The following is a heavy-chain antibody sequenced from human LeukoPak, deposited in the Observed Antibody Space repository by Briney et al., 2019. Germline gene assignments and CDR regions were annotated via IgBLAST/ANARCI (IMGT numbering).Heavy chain of an antibody. CDR2: IYYSGST. CDR3: ARHFLFAVEMATKARWFDP. Sequence: SETLSLTCTVSGGSISSSSYYWGWIRQPPGKGLEWIGSIYYSGSTYYNPSLKSRVTISVDTSKNQFPLKLSSVTAADTAVYYCARHFLFAVEMATKARWFDPWGQGTLVTVSS. D-gene: IGHD5-24*01. V-gene: IGHV4-39*01. J-gene: IGHJ5*02. CDR1: GGSISSSSYY.